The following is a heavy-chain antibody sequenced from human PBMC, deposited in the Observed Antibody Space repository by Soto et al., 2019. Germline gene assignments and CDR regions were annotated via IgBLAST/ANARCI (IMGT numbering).Heavy chain of an antibody. CDR2: ISYDGSNK. V-gene: IGHV3-30*18. D-gene: IGHD5-18*01. J-gene: IGHJ6*02. Sequence: GGSLRLSCAASGFTFSSYGMHWVRQAPGKGLEWVAAISYDGSNKYYADSVKGRFTISRDNSKNTLYLQMNSLRAEDTAVYYCAKVPPGDTVPGVWGQGTTVTVSS. CDR1: GFTFSSYG. CDR3: AKVPPGDTVPGV.